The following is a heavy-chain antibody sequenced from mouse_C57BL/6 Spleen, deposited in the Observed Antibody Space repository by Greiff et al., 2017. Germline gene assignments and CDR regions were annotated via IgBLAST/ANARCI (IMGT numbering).Heavy chain of an antibody. V-gene: IGHV1-69*01. J-gene: IGHJ3*01. CDR3: ASTAQALAWFAY. CDR2: IDPSDSYT. Sequence: VQLQQPGAELVMPGASVKLSCKASGYTFTSYWKHWVKQRPGQGLEWIGEIDPSDSYTNYNQKFKGKSTLTVDKSSSTAYMQLSSLTSEDSAVYYCASTAQALAWFAYWGQGTLVTVSA. CDR1: GYTFTSYW. D-gene: IGHD3-2*02.